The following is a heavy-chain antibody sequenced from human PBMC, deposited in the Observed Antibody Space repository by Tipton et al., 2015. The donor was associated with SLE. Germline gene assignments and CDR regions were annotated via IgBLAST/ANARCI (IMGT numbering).Heavy chain of an antibody. Sequence: RSLRLSCAASGFTFRAYGMHWVRQAPGKGLEWLTAIWYDGSHKYYADSVKGRFTISRDNSKNTVFLQMDSLRAEDTAVYHCAKDVNEPLPSYYHMDVWGKGTTVIVSS. D-gene: IGHD2-21*02. CDR1: GFTFRAYG. CDR3: AKDVNEPLPSYYHMDV. J-gene: IGHJ6*03. CDR2: IWYDGSHK. V-gene: IGHV3-33*06.